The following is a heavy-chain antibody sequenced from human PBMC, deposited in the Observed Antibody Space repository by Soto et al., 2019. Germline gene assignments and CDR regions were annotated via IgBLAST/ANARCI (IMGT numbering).Heavy chain of an antibody. D-gene: IGHD3-3*01. J-gene: IGHJ4*02. CDR1: GFTFSSYA. CDR3: ARDAEVALRFLEGPFDY. Sequence: LRLSCAASGFTFSSYAMHWVRQAPGKGLEWVAVISYDGSNKYYADSVKGRFTISRDNSKNTLYLQMNSLRAEDTAVYYCARDAEVALRFLEGPFDYWGQGTLVTVSS. V-gene: IGHV3-30-3*01. CDR2: ISYDGSNK.